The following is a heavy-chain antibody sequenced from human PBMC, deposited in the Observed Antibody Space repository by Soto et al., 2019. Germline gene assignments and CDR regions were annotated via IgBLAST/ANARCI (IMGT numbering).Heavy chain of an antibody. Sequence: QVQLVESGGGVVQPGRSLRLSCAASGFTFSSYGMHWVRQAPGKGLEWVAVISYDGSNKYYADSVKGRFTISRDNSKNTLYLQMNSLGAEAKAGYSGASGSGYDADYWGQGTLVTVSS. CDR2: ISYDGSNK. CDR1: GFTFSSYG. D-gene: IGHD5-12*01. V-gene: IGHV3-30*03. CDR3: ASGSGYDADY. J-gene: IGHJ4*02.